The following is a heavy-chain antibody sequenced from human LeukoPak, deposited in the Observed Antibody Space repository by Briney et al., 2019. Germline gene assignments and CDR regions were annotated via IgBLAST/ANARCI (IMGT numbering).Heavy chain of an antibody. CDR2: MNPNSGNT. CDR3: AIGSKVRAVRAYYYYMDV. D-gene: IGHD3-10*01. CDR1: GYTFTSYD. J-gene: IGHJ6*03. V-gene: IGHV1-8*01. Sequence: ASVKVSCKASGYTFTSYDINWVRQATGQGLEWMGWMNPNSGNTGYAQKFQGRVTMTRNTSISTAYMELSSLRSEDTAVYYCAIGSKVRAVRAYYYYMDVWGKGTTVTVSS.